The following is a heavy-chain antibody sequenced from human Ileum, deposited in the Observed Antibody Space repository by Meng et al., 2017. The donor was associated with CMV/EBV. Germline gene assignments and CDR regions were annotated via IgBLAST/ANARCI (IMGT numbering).Heavy chain of an antibody. J-gene: IGHJ4*02. CDR3: SSAPGDY. D-gene: IGHD1-14*01. V-gene: IGHV1-2*02. CDR2: INPKTGGT. Sequence: ASVKVSCKASGYSFSDYYMNWVRQAPGQGLEWMGWINPKTGGTDYAQKFQGRVTLTRDTSITTVYMEPSNLKSDDSAVYYCSSAPGDYWGQGTLVTVSS. CDR1: GYSFSDYY.